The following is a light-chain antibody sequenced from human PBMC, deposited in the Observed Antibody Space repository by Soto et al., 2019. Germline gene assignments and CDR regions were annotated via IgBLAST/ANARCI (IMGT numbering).Light chain of an antibody. CDR1: SSNIGSNT. J-gene: IGLJ3*02. Sequence: QSVLTQPPSASGTPGQRVTISCSGSSSNIGSNTVTWYQQLPRTAPKLLIYKNSQRPSGVPDRLSASKSGASASLAISGRHSEDEADYYCGTWDDSLNGWVFGGGTKVTVL. CDR2: KNS. CDR3: GTWDDSLNGWV. V-gene: IGLV1-44*01.